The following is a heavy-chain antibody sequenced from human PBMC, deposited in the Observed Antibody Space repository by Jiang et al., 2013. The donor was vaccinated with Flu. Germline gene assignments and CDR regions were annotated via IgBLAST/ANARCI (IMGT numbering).Heavy chain of an antibody. V-gene: IGHV1-69*04. CDR2: IIPILGIA. CDR3: ASALDIVVVPAAPRLRY. Sequence: SGAEVKKPGSSVKVSCKASGGTFSSYAISWVRQAPGQGLEWMGRIIPILGIANYAQKFQGRVTITADKSTSTAYMELSSLRSEDTAVYYCASALDIVVVPAAPRLRYWGQGTLVTVSS. CDR1: GGTFSSYA. D-gene: IGHD2-2*03. J-gene: IGHJ4*02.